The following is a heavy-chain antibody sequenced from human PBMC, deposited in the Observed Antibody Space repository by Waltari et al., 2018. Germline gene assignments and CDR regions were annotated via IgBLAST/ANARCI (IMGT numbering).Heavy chain of an antibody. V-gene: IGHV1-58*02. D-gene: IGHD1-26*01. CDR2: IVVGSGNT. J-gene: IGHJ4*02. CDR3: AEVRESYGPFDY. Sequence: QMQLVQSGPEVKKPGTSVKVSCKASGFTFTSSAMQWVRQARGQRLEWIGWIVVGSGNTNYAQKCQERGTITRDRSTSTAYMELSSLRSEDTAVYYCAEVRESYGPFDYWGQGTLVTVSS. CDR1: GFTFTSSA.